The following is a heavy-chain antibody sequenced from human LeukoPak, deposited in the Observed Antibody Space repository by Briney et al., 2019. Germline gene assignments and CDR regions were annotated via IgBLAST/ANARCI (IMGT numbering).Heavy chain of an antibody. Sequence: GGSLRLSCAASGFTFSDYYMGWIRQAPGKGLEWVSYISSSSSYTNYADSVKGRFTISRDNAKNSLYLQMNSLRAEDTAVYYCASQPDFWSDPEPYWGQGTLVTVSS. D-gene: IGHD3-3*01. J-gene: IGHJ4*02. CDR1: GFTFSDYY. CDR2: ISSSSSYT. V-gene: IGHV3-11*06. CDR3: ASQPDFWSDPEPY.